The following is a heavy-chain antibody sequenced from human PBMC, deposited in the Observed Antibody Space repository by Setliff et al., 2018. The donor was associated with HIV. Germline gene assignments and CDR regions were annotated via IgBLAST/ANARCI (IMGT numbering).Heavy chain of an antibody. CDR1: GFTFSSYS. D-gene: IGHD1-26*01. CDR3: ARGGGRETYWENY. Sequence: GGSLRLSCAASGFTFSSYSMNWVRQAPGKGLEWVAVIWYDGSNKYYADSVKGRFTISRDNSKNTLYLQMNSLRAEDTAVYYCARGGGRETYWENYWGQGTPVTVSS. J-gene: IGHJ4*02. CDR2: IWYDGSNK. V-gene: IGHV3-33*08.